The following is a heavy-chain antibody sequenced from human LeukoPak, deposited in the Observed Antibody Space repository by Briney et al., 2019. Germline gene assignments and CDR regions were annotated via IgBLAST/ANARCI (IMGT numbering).Heavy chain of an antibody. Sequence: GRSLRLSCAASEFTFSSYGMHWVRQAPGKGLEWVAFIRYDGSNKYYADSVKGRFTISRDNSKNTLYLQMNNLRAEDTAVYYCAKDFKRFGNYNWFDPWGQGTLVTVSS. V-gene: IGHV3-30*02. D-gene: IGHD3-10*01. CDR3: AKDFKRFGNYNWFDP. J-gene: IGHJ5*02. CDR1: EFTFSSYG. CDR2: IRYDGSNK.